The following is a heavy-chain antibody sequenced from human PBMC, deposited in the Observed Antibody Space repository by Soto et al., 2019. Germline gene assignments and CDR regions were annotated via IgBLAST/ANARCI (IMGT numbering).Heavy chain of an antibody. CDR2: ISSSSSYI. J-gene: IGHJ3*02. V-gene: IGHV3-21*01. D-gene: IGHD3-9*01. CDR1: RFTFSSYS. CDR3: ARDFEGRAFDI. Sequence: GSLRLSCAASRFTFSSYSMNWVRQAPGKGLEWVSSISSSSSYIYYADSVKGRFTISRDNAKNSLYLQMNSLKAEDTAVYYCARDFEGRAFDIWGQGAMVTVSS.